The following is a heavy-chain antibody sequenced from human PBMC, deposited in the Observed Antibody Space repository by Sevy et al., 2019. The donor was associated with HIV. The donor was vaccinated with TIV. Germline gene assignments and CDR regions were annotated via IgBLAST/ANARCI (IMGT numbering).Heavy chain of an antibody. D-gene: IGHD6-13*01. CDR2: ISSSGSTI. CDR3: GRGGSEITAAPSDY. CDR1: GFTFSDYY. V-gene: IGHV3-11*04. J-gene: IGHJ4*02. Sequence: GGSLRLSCAASGFTFSDYYMSWIRQAPGKGLEWVSYISSSGSTIYYADSVKGRFTISRDNAKNSLYLQMNSLRAEETAVYYCGRGGSEITAAPSDYWGQGTLVTVSS.